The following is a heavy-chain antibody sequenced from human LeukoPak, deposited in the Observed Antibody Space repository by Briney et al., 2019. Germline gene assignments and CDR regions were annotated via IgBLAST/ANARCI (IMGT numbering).Heavy chain of an antibody. J-gene: IGHJ5*02. Sequence: PGGSLRLPCAASGSTFSSYGMHWVRQAPGKGLEWVAFIRYDGSNKYYADSVKGRFTISRDNSKNTLYLQMNSLRAEDTAVYYCAKDAATVTIHWFDPWGQGTLVTVSS. D-gene: IGHD4-17*01. CDR2: IRYDGSNK. CDR1: GSTFSSYG. CDR3: AKDAATVTIHWFDP. V-gene: IGHV3-30*02.